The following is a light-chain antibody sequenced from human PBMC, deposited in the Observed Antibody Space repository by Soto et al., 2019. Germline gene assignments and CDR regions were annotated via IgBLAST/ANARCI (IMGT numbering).Light chain of an antibody. CDR1: QGVSTS. CDR3: QHGYNWPRM. CDR2: DAS. Sequence: EIVLTQSPATLALFPGEGTNMSCRASQGVSTSLAWYQQKPGRAPRLLIYDASKRATGVPARFSGSGYRTDFTPTISTLEPEDSATYYCQHGYNWPRMFGGGTKVEIK. V-gene: IGKV3-11*01. J-gene: IGKJ4*02.